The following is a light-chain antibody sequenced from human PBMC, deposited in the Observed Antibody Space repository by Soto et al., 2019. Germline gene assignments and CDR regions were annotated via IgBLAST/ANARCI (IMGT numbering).Light chain of an antibody. CDR3: QQYGTLART. V-gene: IGKV3-20*01. Sequence: IVLTQSLGTLSLSPGERATLSCRASQSIARNFLAWYQQRLGQAPRLLIYEGSTRATGIPDRFSGSGSGADFTLTINRLEPEDFAVYYCQQYGTLARTFGQGTTVEIK. J-gene: IGKJ1*01. CDR1: QSIARNF. CDR2: EGS.